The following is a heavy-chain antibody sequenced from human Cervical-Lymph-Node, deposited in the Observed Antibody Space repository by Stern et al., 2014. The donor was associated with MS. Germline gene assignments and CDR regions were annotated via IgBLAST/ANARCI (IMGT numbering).Heavy chain of an antibody. D-gene: IGHD3-3*01. J-gene: IGHJ4*02. V-gene: IGHV4-31*03. CDR3: VRGSREVLLPRFYFDY. CDR2: IYHSGST. Sequence: QVQLVESGPGLVKPSQTLSLTCTVSGGSISSGNYYWSWIRQHPGKGLEWIGSIYHSGSTYYNPPLKSRVTTSVDTSKNQFSLKLSSVTAADTAVYYCVRGSREVLLPRFYFDYWGQGTLVTVSS. CDR1: GGSISSGNYY.